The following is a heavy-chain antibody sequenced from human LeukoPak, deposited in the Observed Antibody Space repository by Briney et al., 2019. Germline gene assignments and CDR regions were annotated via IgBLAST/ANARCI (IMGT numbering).Heavy chain of an antibody. CDR2: ISGSGGST. CDR3: AKDHSSGWSFYDAFDI. D-gene: IGHD6-19*01. J-gene: IGHJ3*02. CDR1: GFTFSSYA. V-gene: IGHV3-23*01. Sequence: GGSLRLSCAASGFTFSSYAMSWVRQAPVKGLEWVSAISGSGGSTYYADSVKGRFTISRDNSKNTLYLQMNSLRAEDTAVYYCAKDHSSGWSFYDAFDIWGQGTMVTVSS.